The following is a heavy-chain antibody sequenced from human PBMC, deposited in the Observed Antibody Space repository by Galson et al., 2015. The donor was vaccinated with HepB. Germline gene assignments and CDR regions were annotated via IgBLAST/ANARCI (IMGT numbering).Heavy chain of an antibody. CDR3: ARAAAGRRGGYFQH. J-gene: IGHJ1*01. D-gene: IGHD6-13*01. CDR2: IYSGGST. V-gene: IGHV3-53*04. CDR1: GFTVSSNY. Sequence: SLRLSCAASGFTVSSNYMSWVRQAPGKGLEWVSVIYSGGSTYYADSVKGRFTISRHNSKSTLYLQMNSLRAEDTAVYYCARAAAGRRGGYFQHWGQGTLVTVSS.